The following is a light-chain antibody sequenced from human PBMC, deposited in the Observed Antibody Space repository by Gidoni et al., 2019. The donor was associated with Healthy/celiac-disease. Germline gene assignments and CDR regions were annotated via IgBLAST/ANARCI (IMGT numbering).Light chain of an antibody. CDR1: SSDVGGYNY. CDR2: EVS. J-gene: IGLJ1*01. V-gene: IGLV2-14*01. CDR3: SSYTSSSTV. Sequence: QSALTQPASVSGSPGQSITISCTGTSSDVGGYNYVSWYLQHPGKAPKLMIYEVSNRPSGVSNRFSGSKSGNTASPTISGLQAEDEADYYCSSYTSSSTVFGTGTKVTVL.